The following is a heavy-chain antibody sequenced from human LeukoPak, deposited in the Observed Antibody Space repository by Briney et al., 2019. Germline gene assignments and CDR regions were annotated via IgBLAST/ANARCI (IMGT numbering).Heavy chain of an antibody. V-gene: IGHV4-39*01. CDR1: GGSISSSSYY. J-gene: IGHJ4*02. D-gene: IGHD3-22*01. Sequence: SETLSLTCTVSGGSISSSSYYWGWIRQPPGKGLEWIGSIYYSGSTYYNPSLKSRVTISVDTSKNQFSLKLSSVTAADTAVYYCARQMVSSGSRSYYFDYWGQGTLVTVSS. CDR3: ARQMVSSGSRSYYFDY. CDR2: IYYSGST.